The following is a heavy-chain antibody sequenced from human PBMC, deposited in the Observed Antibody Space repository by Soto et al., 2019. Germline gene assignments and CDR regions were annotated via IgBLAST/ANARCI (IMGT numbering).Heavy chain of an antibody. D-gene: IGHD2-2*02. CDR2: INPSGGST. CDR1: GYTFTSYY. Sequence: RASVKVSCKASGYTFTSYYMHWVRQAPGQGLEWMGIINPSGGSTSYAQKFQGRVTMTRDTSTSTVYMELSSLRSEDTAVYCCARESEPVVVPAAIPYYFDYWGQGTLVTVSS. V-gene: IGHV1-46*01. J-gene: IGHJ4*02. CDR3: ARESEPVVVPAAIPYYFDY.